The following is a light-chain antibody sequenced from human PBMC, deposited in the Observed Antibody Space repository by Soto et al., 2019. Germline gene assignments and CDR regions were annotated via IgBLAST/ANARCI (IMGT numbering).Light chain of an antibody. J-gene: IGKJ3*01. CDR3: QQYNNWPPGVT. Sequence: EIVMTQSPATLSVSPGERATLSCRSSQSVSSNLAWYQQKPGQAPRLLIYGASTRATGIPARFSGSGSGTEFTLTLSSRQSEDFAVYYCQQYNNWPPGVTFGPGTKVDIK. V-gene: IGKV3-15*01. CDR2: GAS. CDR1: QSVSSN.